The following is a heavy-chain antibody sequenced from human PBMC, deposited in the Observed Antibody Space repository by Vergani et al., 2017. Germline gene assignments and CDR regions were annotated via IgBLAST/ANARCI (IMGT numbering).Heavy chain of an antibody. CDR1: GFSLSTSGVG. CDR2: IYWNDDK. J-gene: IGHJ4*02. V-gene: IGHV2-5*01. Sequence: QITLKESGPTLVKPTQTLTLTCTFSGFSLSTSGVGVGWIRQPPGKALEWLALIYWNDDKRYSPSLKSRLTITKDTSKNQVVLTMTNMDPVDTATYYCARIVTSYSSGWYSGVFDYWGQGTLVTVSS. CDR3: ARIVTSYSSGWYSGVFDY. D-gene: IGHD6-19*01.